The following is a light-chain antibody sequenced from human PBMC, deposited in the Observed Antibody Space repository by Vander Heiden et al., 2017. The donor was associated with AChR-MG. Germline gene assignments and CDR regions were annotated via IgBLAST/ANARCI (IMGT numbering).Light chain of an antibody. Sequence: QSVLTQPPSVSGSPGQRLTLSCTGSSSNIGAGDDVHWYQQLPEPAPKLLIYGNSNRPSGVPDRFSGSKSGTSASLAIAGLQAGDEADYYCQSYDSSLSGSDWVFGGGTKLTVL. CDR1: SSNIGAGDD. J-gene: IGLJ3*02. CDR3: QSYDSSLSGSDWV. CDR2: GNS. V-gene: IGLV1-40*01.